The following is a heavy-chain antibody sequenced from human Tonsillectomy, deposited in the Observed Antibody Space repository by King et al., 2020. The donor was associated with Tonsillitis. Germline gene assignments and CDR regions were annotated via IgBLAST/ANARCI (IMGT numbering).Heavy chain of an antibody. CDR2: INGDGSST. CDR1: GFTFSSYW. CDR3: VRGAVAGWRYGMDV. V-gene: IGHV3-74*01. Sequence: VQLVESGGGLVQPGGSLRLSCAASGFTFSSYWMDWVRQAPGKGLVWVSRINGDGSSTSYADSVKGRFTISRDNAKNTLYVQMNSLRAEDTAVYYCVRGAVAGWRYGMDVWGQGTTVTVSS. D-gene: IGHD6-19*01. J-gene: IGHJ6*02.